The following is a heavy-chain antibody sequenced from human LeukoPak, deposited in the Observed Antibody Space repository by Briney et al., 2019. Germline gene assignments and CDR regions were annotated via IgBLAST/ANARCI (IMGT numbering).Heavy chain of an antibody. CDR3: ARDSAIAAADPYYYYGMDV. CDR1: GYTFTSYG. J-gene: IGHJ6*04. Sequence: ASVKVSCKASGYTFTSYGISWVRQAPGQGLEWMGWISAYNGNTNYAQKLQGRVTMTTDTSTSTAYMELRSLRSDDTAVYYCARDSAIAAADPYYYYGMDVWGKGTTVTVSS. V-gene: IGHV1-18*01. CDR2: ISAYNGNT. D-gene: IGHD6-13*01.